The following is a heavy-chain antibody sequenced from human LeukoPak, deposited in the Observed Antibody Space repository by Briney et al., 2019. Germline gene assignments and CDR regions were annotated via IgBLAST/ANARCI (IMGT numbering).Heavy chain of an antibody. CDR1: GGSISSSSYY. D-gene: IGHD2-21*02. V-gene: IGHV4-39*07. CDR3: ARQVGHIVVVTAIPHFDY. Sequence: SETLSLTCTVSGGSISSSSYYWGWIRQPPGKGLEWIGIIYYSGSTYYNPSLKSRVTISVDTSKNQFSLKLSSVTAADTAVYYCARQVGHIVVVTAIPHFDYWGQGTLVTVSS. CDR2: IYYSGST. J-gene: IGHJ4*02.